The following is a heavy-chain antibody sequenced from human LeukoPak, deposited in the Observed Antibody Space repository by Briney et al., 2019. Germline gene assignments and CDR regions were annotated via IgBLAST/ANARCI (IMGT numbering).Heavy chain of an antibody. V-gene: IGHV5-51*01. CDR2: IYPGDSDT. Sequence: GEXLKISFKGSGSRFPSYWIGWVRQMPGKGVEWMGLIYPGDSDTKYSPSFQGQVTISADKSISTASLQWSSLKASDTAMYYCARPRVPGAYDALDIWGQGTMVTVSS. J-gene: IGHJ3*02. CDR3: ARPRVPGAYDALDI. D-gene: IGHD4/OR15-4a*01. CDR1: GSRFPSYW.